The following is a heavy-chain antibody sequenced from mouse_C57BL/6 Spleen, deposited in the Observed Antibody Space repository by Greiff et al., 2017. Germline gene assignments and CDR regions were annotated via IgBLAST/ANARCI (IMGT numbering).Heavy chain of an antibody. CDR1: GFNIKDYY. J-gene: IGHJ1*03. D-gene: IGHD2-3*01. CDR3: TPDGYSWYFDV. Sequence: EVKLQQSGAELVRPGASVKLSCTASGFNIKDYYMHWVKQRPEQGLEWIGRIDPEDGDTEYAPKFQGKATMTADTSSNTAYLQLSSLTSEDTAVYYCTPDGYSWYFDVWGTGTTVTVSS. CDR2: IDPEDGDT. V-gene: IGHV14-1*01.